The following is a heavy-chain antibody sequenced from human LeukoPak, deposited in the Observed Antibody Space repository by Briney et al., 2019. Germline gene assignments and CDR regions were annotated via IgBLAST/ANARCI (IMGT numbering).Heavy chain of an antibody. CDR2: IIPIFGTA. CDR3: AREDTAMEGFDY. V-gene: IGHV1-69*06. J-gene: IGHJ4*02. CDR1: GATLISYA. D-gene: IGHD5-18*01. Sequence: SVKVSCKASGATLISYAMSWVRQAPGQGLEWMGGIIPIFGTANYAQKFQGRVTITADKSTSTAYMEVSSLRSEDTAVYYCAREDTAMEGFDYWGQGTLVTVSS.